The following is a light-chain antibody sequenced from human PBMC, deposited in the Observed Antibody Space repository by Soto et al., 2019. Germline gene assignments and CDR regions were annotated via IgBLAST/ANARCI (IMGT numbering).Light chain of an antibody. CDR2: AAS. CDR1: QSISSY. Sequence: DIQMTQPPLSLSASEGDRVTISCRASQSISSYLNWYQQKPGKAPKLLIYAASFLQSGVPSRFSGSGSGTDFTLTIRNLQPEDFATYYCQQSYSTPRTFGQGTKLEIK. CDR3: QQSYSTPRT. V-gene: IGKV1-39*01. J-gene: IGKJ2*02.